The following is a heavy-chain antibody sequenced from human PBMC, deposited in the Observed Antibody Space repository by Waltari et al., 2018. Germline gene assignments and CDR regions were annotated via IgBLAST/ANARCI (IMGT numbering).Heavy chain of an antibody. D-gene: IGHD3-22*01. V-gene: IGHV1-69*01. CDR1: GGTFSSYA. CDR3: ASMPYYYDSSGLDY. Sequence: QVQLVQSGAEVQKPGSSVKVSCKASGGTFSSYAIRWVRQAPGQGLEWMGGIIPIFGTANYAQKFQGRVTITADESTSTAYMELSSLRSEDTAVYYCASMPYYYDSSGLDYWGQGTLVTVSS. J-gene: IGHJ4*02. CDR2: IIPIFGTA.